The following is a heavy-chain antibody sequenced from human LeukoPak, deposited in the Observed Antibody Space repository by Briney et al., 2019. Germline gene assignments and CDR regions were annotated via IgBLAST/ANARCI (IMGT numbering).Heavy chain of an antibody. Sequence: PGKSLRLSCAASGFTFSNYAMHWVRQAPGKGLEWVSLISSGGTYEYYADSVKGRFTISRDNAKNSLYLQMNSLRAEDTAVYYCAAGYRSSRGGFDYWGQGTLVTVSS. CDR2: ISSGGTYE. CDR3: AAGYRSSRGGFDY. CDR1: GFTFSNYA. J-gene: IGHJ4*02. D-gene: IGHD6-13*01. V-gene: IGHV3-30*07.